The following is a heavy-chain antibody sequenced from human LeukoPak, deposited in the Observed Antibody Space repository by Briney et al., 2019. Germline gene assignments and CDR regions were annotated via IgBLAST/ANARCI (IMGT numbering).Heavy chain of an antibody. V-gene: IGHV4-34*01. CDR2: VNHSGYT. CDR3: ARMTTGHDF. D-gene: IGHD4-17*01. CDR1: GTSFSSYY. J-gene: IGHJ4*02. Sequence: SETLSLTCAVSGTSFSSYYWSWIRQPPGKGLEWIGEVNHSGYTNDNPSLKSRVTISVDTSKNQFSLRLRSVTAADTGVYFCARMTTGHDFWGQGTLVTAPS.